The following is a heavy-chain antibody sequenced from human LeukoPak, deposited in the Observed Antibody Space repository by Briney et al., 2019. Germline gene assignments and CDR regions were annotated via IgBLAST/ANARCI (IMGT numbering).Heavy chain of an antibody. D-gene: IGHD6-19*01. J-gene: IGHJ4*02. CDR2: INPSSGGT. CDR1: GYTFTGYY. V-gene: IGHV1-2*02. CDR3: ARVPLYSSGLDFDY. Sequence: ASVKVSCKASGYTFTGYYMHWVRQAPGQGLEWMGWINPSSGGTNYAQKFQGRVTMTRDTSISTAYMELSRLRSDDTAVYYCARVPLYSSGLDFDYWGQGTLVTVSS.